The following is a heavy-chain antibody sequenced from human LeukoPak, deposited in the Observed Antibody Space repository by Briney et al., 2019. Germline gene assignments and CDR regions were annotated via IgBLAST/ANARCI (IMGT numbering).Heavy chain of an antibody. J-gene: IGHJ4*02. V-gene: IGHV3-7*01. CDR3: ARLLGTATTYDY. Sequence: GGSLRLSCAASGFSFSRYWMNWVRQAPGKGLEWVASINPDGSQKYYLDSVKGRFTISRDNTKNSLYLQMYSLGAEDTAVYYCARLLGTATTYDYWGQGTLVTVSS. CDR1: GFSFSRYW. CDR2: INPDGSQK. D-gene: IGHD5-24*01.